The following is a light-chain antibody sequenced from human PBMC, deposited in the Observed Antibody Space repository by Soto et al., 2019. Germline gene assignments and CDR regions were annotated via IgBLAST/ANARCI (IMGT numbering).Light chain of an antibody. CDR3: QHYGSSPET. V-gene: IGKV3-20*01. CDR2: GAS. J-gene: IGKJ1*01. Sequence: EIVMTQSPATLSVSPGERATLSCRASQSVSRSLAWYKQKPGQAPRLLIYGASSRATGIPDRFSGSGSGTEFTLTISRLEPEDFVVYYCQHYGSSPETFGQGTKVDIK. CDR1: QSVSRS.